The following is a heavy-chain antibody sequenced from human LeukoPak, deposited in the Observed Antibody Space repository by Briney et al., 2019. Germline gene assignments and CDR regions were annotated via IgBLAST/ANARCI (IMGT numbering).Heavy chain of an antibody. V-gene: IGHV3-33*01. CDR1: GFTFSGYG. J-gene: IGHJ4*02. Sequence: GRSLRLSCAASGFTFSGYGMHWVRQAPGKGLEWVAVIWYDGSNKYYADSVKGRFTISRDNSKNTLYLQMNSLRAEDTAVYYCARDGEYSSGWPLDYWGQGTLVTVSS. CDR3: ARDGEYSSGWPLDY. CDR2: IWYDGSNK. D-gene: IGHD6-19*01.